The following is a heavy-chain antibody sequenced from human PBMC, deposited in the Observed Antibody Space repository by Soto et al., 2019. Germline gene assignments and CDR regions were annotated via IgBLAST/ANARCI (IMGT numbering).Heavy chain of an antibody. J-gene: IGHJ4*02. CDR2: ISSSTRTI. Sequence: EVQLVASGGGLVQPGGSLRLSCAASGFTFSSHSMNWVRRAPGKGLEWVSYISSSTRTIYYADSVKGRFTVSRDNAKNSLYLQMNSLRAEDTAVYYCARDDEMGYFDYWGQGTLVTVSS. CDR3: ARDDEMGYFDY. CDR1: GFTFSSHS. V-gene: IGHV3-48*01. D-gene: IGHD3-16*01.